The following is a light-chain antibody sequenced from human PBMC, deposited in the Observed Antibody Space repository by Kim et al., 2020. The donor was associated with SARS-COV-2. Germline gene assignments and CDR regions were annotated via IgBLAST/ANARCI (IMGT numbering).Light chain of an antibody. CDR2: DAS. V-gene: IGKV3-20*01. Sequence: EIVLTQSPGTLSLSPGERATLSCRASQSVASSYLAWYQQKPGQAPRLLIYDASNRATDIPDRFSGSGSGTGFTLTISRLEPEDYAVYFCQQYGGSPLTFGGGTKVDIK. J-gene: IGKJ4*01. CDR3: QQYGGSPLT. CDR1: QSVASSY.